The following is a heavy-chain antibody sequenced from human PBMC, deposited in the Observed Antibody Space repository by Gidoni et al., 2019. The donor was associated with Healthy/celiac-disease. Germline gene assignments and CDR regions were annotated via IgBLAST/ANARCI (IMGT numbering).Heavy chain of an antibody. CDR1: GFSLSNARMG. CDR2: IFSNDET. CDR3: ARIPSWGHRLYYYYVMDV. Sequence: QVTLKESGPVLVKPTETLTLTCTVSGFSLSNARMGVSWSRQPPGKALEWPAHIFSNDETSYSTSLKSLLTISQDTSQSQVVLTMTHMDPVDTATYYCARIPSWGHRLYYYYVMDVWGQGTTVPVSS. J-gene: IGHJ6*02. V-gene: IGHV2-26*01. D-gene: IGHD3-16*01.